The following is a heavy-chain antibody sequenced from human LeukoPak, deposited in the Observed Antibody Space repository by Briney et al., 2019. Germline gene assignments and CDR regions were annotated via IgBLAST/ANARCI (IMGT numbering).Heavy chain of an antibody. V-gene: IGHV4-59*08. Sequence: PSETLSLTCTVSGGSISSYYWSWIRQPSGKGLEWIGYIYYSGSTNYNPSLKNRVTISIDTSMNHFSLKLSSVTAADTAVYYCARQGYSSSSGGQVFYGMDVWGQGTTVTVSS. CDR2: IYYSGST. CDR3: ARQGYSSSSGGQVFYGMDV. J-gene: IGHJ6*02. D-gene: IGHD6-6*01. CDR1: GGSISSYY.